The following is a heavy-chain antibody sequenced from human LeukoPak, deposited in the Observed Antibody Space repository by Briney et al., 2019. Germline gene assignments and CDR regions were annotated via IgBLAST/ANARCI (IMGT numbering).Heavy chain of an antibody. CDR3: ARLRDYDSTGYSIDY. D-gene: IGHD3-22*01. J-gene: IGHJ4*02. CDR1: GYSFVGYW. CDR2: IYPGDSET. V-gene: IGHV5-51*01. Sequence: GESVKISCKGSGYSFVGYWVGWVRQMRGKGLEFMGIIYPGDSETRYSPSFQGLVTISVDKSISTAYLHRSSLKASDTAMYYCARLRDYDSTGYSIDYWGQGTLVTVSS.